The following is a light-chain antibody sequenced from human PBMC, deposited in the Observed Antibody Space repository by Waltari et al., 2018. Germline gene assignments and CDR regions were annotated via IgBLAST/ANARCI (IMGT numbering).Light chain of an antibody. Sequence: DIVMTQSPDSLAVSLGERATINCKSGHSVLYSSNNKNYLAWFQQKPGQPPRLLIYWASTRESGVPDRFSGSGSGTDFTLTVSSLQAEDVAVYYCQQYYSSPRTFGQGTKVEIK. CDR1: HSVLYSSNNKNY. V-gene: IGKV4-1*01. J-gene: IGKJ1*01. CDR2: WAS. CDR3: QQYYSSPRT.